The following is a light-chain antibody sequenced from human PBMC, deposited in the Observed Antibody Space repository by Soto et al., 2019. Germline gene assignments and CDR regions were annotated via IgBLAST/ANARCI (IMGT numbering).Light chain of an antibody. J-gene: IGKJ4*02. CDR1: QSVSATY. CDR3: QHYVTSPLT. Sequence: EFVLTQSPGTLSLSPGERATLSCRASQSVSATYLAWYHQKPGQAPRLLIYAASSRATGVPDRFSGSGSGTDFTLTISRLEPEDFAVYYCQHYVTSPLTFGGGTKVEIK. CDR2: AAS. V-gene: IGKV3-20*01.